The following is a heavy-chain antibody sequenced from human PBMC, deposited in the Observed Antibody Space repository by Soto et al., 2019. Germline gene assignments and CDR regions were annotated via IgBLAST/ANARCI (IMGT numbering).Heavy chain of an antibody. J-gene: IGHJ6*02. D-gene: IGHD3-22*01. V-gene: IGHV3-30*18. Sequence: GGSLRLSCAASGFTFSSYGMHWVRQAPGKGLEWVAVISYDGSNKYYADSVKGRFTISRDNSNNTLYLQMNSLRAEDTAVYYCAKVLAITYYYDSSGYYYDYGMDVWGQGTTVTVSS. CDR2: ISYDGSNK. CDR1: GFTFSSYG. CDR3: AKVLAITYYYDSSGYYYDYGMDV.